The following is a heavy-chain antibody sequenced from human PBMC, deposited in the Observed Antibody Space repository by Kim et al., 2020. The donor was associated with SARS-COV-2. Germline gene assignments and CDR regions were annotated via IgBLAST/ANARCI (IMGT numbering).Heavy chain of an antibody. J-gene: IGHJ6*02. CDR2: ISGDGGST. Sequence: GGSLRLSCAASGFTFDDYAMHWVRQAPGKGLEWVSLISGDGGSTYYADSVKGRFTISRDNSKNSLYLQMNSLRTEDTALYYCAKDQGPGLSVRWFGTRNYYYYGMDVWGQGTTVTVSS. V-gene: IGHV3-43*02. CDR3: AKDQGPGLSVRWFGTRNYYYYGMDV. CDR1: GFTFDDYA. D-gene: IGHD3-10*01.